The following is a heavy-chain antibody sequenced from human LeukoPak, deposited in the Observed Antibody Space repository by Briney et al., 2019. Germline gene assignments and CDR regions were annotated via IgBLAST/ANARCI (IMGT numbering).Heavy chain of an antibody. Sequence: ASVKVSCKASGYTFSDYYMHWVRQAPGQGLEWMGWINPNSGGTNYAQKFQGRVTMTRDTSISTAYMELSRLRSDDTAVYYCARVMYYDSSGFLGVGDAFDIWGQGTMVTVSS. V-gene: IGHV1-2*02. CDR3: ARVMYYDSSGFLGVGDAFDI. CDR1: GYTFSDYY. CDR2: INPNSGGT. J-gene: IGHJ3*02. D-gene: IGHD3-22*01.